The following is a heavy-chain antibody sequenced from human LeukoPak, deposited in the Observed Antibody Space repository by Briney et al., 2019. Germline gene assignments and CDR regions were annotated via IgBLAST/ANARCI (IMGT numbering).Heavy chain of an antibody. CDR2: ITATSSST. V-gene: IGHV3-23*01. J-gene: IGHJ4*02. CDR3: AKLFESGTYNNFFHY. Sequence: GGSLRLSCAASGFTFSSYGMSWVRQAPGKVLEWVSAITATSSSTHDADSVQGRFAISRDNSKNTLYLQMNSLRPEDTAIYYCAKLFESGTYNNFFHYWGQGTLVTVFS. CDR1: GFTFSSYG. D-gene: IGHD3-10*01.